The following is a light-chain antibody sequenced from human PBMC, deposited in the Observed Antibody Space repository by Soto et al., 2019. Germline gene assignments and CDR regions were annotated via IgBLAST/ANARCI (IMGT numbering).Light chain of an antibody. V-gene: IGLV2-23*01. Sequence: QSALTQPASVSGSPGQSITISCTRSSTDFENYNLVSWYQHCPDKAPKLIIYEGTKRPSEISDRFSGSESDTTASLNISGLQPEDEADYYCSSYAGSSARVVFGGGTKLTVL. CDR2: EGT. J-gene: IGLJ2*01. CDR3: SSYAGSSARVV. CDR1: STDFENYNL.